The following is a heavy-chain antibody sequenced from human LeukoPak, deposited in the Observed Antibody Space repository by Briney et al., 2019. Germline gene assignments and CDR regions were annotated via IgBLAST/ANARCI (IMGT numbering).Heavy chain of an antibody. V-gene: IGHV4-34*01. CDR3: ARGGYYDFWSGYLKGLYYFDY. J-gene: IGHJ4*02. Sequence: SETLSLTCAVYGGSFSGYYWSWIRQPPGKGLEWIGNIYPTGSTYYNPSLKSRVTISVDTSKNQFSLKLSSVTAADTAVYYCARGGYYDFWSGYLKGLYYFDYWGQGTLVTVSS. D-gene: IGHD3-3*01. CDR1: GGSFSGYY. CDR2: IYPTGST.